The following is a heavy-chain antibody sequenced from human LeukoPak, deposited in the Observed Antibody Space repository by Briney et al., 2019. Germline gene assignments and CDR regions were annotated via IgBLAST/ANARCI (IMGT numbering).Heavy chain of an antibody. CDR1: GFTFSSYA. J-gene: IGHJ6*03. V-gene: IGHV3-30*07. D-gene: IGHD3-10*01. CDR2: ISYDGSNK. Sequence: PGGSLRLSCAASGFTFSSYAMHWVRQAPGKGLEWVAVISYDGSNKYYADSVKGRFTISRDNAKNTLYLQMNSLRAEDTAVYYCARGSWGSGSSYIGYYYMDVWGKGTTVTVSS. CDR3: ARGSWGSGSSYIGYYYMDV.